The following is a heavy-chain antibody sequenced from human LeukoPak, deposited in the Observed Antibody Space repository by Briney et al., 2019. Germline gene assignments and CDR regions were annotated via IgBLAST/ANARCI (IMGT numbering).Heavy chain of an antibody. CDR1: GFTFSSYA. J-gene: IGHJ3*02. V-gene: IGHV3-23*01. CDR2: ISWNSGSI. D-gene: IGHD3-10*01. Sequence: GGSLRLSCAASGFTFSSYAMSWVRQAPGKGLEWVSGISWNSGSIGYADSVKGRFTISGDNAKNTLFLQMNSLTAEDTAVYYCARSGAGGAFDMWGRGTMVTVSS. CDR3: ARSGAGGAFDM.